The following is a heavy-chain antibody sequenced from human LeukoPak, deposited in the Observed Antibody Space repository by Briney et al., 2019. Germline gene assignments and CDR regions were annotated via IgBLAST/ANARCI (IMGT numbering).Heavy chain of an antibody. Sequence: ASVKVSCKASGGTFSSYAISWVRQAPGQGLEWMGWINPNRGGTNYAQKFQGRVTMTRDTSITTAYLEMSRLRSDDTALYYCARSPHILTGENFDYWGQGTLVTVSS. CDR1: GGTFSSYA. CDR2: INPNRGGT. J-gene: IGHJ4*02. V-gene: IGHV1-2*02. D-gene: IGHD3-9*01. CDR3: ARSPHILTGENFDY.